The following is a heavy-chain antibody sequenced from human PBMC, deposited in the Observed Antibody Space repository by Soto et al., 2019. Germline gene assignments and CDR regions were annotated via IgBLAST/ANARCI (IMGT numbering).Heavy chain of an antibody. CDR1: TISINVHG. Sequence: LRLSCTSSTISINVHGIQWVRQAPAKGLECVAFISNDGRVQYYADSVKGRFTISRDYSKNKVDLQMNSLRNEATAVYYCASDIWSGGYKWFDSWGPGTLVTVSS. V-gene: IGHV3-30*03. CDR3: ASDIWSGGYKWFDS. D-gene: IGHD3-3*01. J-gene: IGHJ5*01. CDR2: ISNDGRVQ.